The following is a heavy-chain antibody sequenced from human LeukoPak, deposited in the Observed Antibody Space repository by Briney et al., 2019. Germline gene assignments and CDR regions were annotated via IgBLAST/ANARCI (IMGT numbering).Heavy chain of an antibody. D-gene: IGHD3-10*01. V-gene: IGHV4-34*01. Sequence: PSETPSLTCAVYGGSFSGYYWSWIRQPPGKGLEWIGEINHSGSTNYNPSLKSRVTISVDTSKNQFSLKLSSVTAADTAVYYCARGLHYYGSGSYYNQWGQGTLVTVSS. CDR2: INHSGST. CDR1: GGSFSGYY. CDR3: ARGLHYYGSGSYYNQ. J-gene: IGHJ4*02.